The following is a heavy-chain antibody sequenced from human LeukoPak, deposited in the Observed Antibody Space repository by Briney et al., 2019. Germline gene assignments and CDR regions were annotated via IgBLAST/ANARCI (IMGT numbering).Heavy chain of an antibody. CDR1: GFTFSSYG. V-gene: IGHV3-33*01. D-gene: IGHD6-13*01. CDR2: IWYEESNK. Sequence: PGRSLRLSCAASGFTFSSYGMHWVRQAPGKGLEWVALIWYEESNKQYADSVKGRFTISRDNSKNALYLQMNSLRAEDTAVYYCVRSDEHSSSWPLDYWGQGALVTVSS. J-gene: IGHJ4*02. CDR3: VRSDEHSSSWPLDY.